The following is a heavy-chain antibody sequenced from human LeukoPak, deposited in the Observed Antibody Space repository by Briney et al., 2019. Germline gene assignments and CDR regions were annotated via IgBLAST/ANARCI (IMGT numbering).Heavy chain of an antibody. D-gene: IGHD3-22*01. CDR3: ARDPDSGPLYYYDSSGYHELPEDY. J-gene: IGHJ4*02. Sequence: SVKVSCKASGYTFTSYGISWVRQAPGQGLEWMGGIIPIFGTANYAQKFQGRVTITADESTSTAYMELSSLRSEDTAVYYCARDPDSGPLYYYDSSGYHELPEDYWGQGTLVTVSS. CDR2: IIPIFGTA. CDR1: GYTFTSYG. V-gene: IGHV1-69*13.